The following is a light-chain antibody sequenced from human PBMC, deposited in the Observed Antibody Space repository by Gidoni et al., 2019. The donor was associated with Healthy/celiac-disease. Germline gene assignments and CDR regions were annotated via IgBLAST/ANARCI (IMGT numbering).Light chain of an antibody. V-gene: IGLV3-19*01. CDR2: GTN. CDR3: NSRDSSGNHLGV. J-gene: IGLJ3*02. CDR1: SLRSYY. Sequence: SSELTQDPAVSVALGQTVRITCQGDSLRSYYASWYQQKPGQAPVLVIYGTNNRPSGIPDRFAGSSSGNTASLTITGAQAEDEADYYCNSRDSSGNHLGVFGGGTKLT.